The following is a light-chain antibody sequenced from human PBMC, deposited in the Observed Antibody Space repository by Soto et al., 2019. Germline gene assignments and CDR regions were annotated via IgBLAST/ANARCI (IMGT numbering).Light chain of an antibody. Sequence: DIQMTQSPSTLSASVGDRVIISSRASQNLGSWLAWYQQKPGKAPKLLIYKASSLESGVPSRFSGRGSGTEFTLTISSLQPDDVATYYCQQYDSDWDTFGQGTKLEIK. J-gene: IGKJ2*01. CDR2: KAS. CDR1: QNLGSW. CDR3: QQYDSDWDT. V-gene: IGKV1-5*03.